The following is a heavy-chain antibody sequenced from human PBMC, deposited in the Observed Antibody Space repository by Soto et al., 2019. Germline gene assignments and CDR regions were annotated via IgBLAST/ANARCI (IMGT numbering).Heavy chain of an antibody. V-gene: IGHV4-30-4*01. CDR1: GGSISSGDYY. CDR2: IYYSGST. Sequence: PSETLSLTCTVSGGSISSGDYYWSWIRQPPGKGLEWIGYIYYSGSTYYNPSLKSRVTISVDTSKNQFSLKLSSVTAADTAVYYCARGYYDSSGYSHWFDPRGQGTLVTVSS. CDR3: ARGYYDSSGYSHWFDP. D-gene: IGHD3-22*01. J-gene: IGHJ5*02.